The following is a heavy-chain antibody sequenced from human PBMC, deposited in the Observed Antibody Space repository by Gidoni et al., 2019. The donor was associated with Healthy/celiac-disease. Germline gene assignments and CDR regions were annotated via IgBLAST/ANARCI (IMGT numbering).Heavy chain of an antibody. Sequence: QVQLVQSGAEVKKPGASAKVAGKVSGYTLTDLSMHWVRQAPGKGLEWMGGFDPEDGETIYAQKFQGRVTMTEDTSTDTAYMELSSLRSEDTAVYYCATAPTRVVTFYLDYWGQGTLVTVSS. J-gene: IGHJ4*02. V-gene: IGHV1-24*01. CDR2: FDPEDGET. CDR3: ATAPTRVVTFYLDY. CDR1: GYTLTDLS. D-gene: IGHD2-21*02.